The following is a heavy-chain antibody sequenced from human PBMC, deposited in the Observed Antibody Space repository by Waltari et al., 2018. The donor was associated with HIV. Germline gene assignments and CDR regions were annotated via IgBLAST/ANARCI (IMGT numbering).Heavy chain of an antibody. D-gene: IGHD3-10*01. CDR1: GFTLTSVG. J-gene: IGHJ4*02. CDR3: TSEEDYGSGSHFDY. CDR2: IKTKGDGGAT. Sequence: EVQLVESGGDLLQPGGCLRLSCAASGFTLTSVGMSWVRQAPGKGLEWVGRIKTKGDGGATDYAAAVKGRFTISRDDSKNTVYLQMNSLKIEDTAVYYCTSEEDYGSGSHFDYWGQGTLVTVSS. V-gene: IGHV3-15*01.